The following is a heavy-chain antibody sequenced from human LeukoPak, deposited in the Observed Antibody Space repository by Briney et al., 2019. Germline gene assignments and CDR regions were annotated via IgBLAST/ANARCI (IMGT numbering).Heavy chain of an antibody. Sequence: PGGSLRLSCVASGVTLSNYAMSWARQAPGKGLEWVSGISSSGSGGNTYYADSVKGRFTISRDSSRNTLFLHMNSLRTEDTAVYYCARDRADSSGWFNYWYFALWGRGTLVTVSS. CDR2: ISSSGSGGNT. J-gene: IGHJ2*01. CDR3: ARDRADSSGWFNYWYFAL. CDR1: GVTLSNYA. D-gene: IGHD6-19*01. V-gene: IGHV3-23*01.